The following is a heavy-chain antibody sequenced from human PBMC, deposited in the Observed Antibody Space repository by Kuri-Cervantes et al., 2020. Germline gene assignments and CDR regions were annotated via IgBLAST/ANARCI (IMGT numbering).Heavy chain of an antibody. J-gene: IGHJ4*02. V-gene: IGHV4-34*01. CDR2: INHHGDS. CDR3: ARRHSMGATPADLDY. D-gene: IGHD1-26*01. Sequence: ESLKISCAASGFTFASYTMTWVRQAPGKGLERTGEINHHGDSNYNPSLKSRASISVDPSRNQFSLKLNSVTAADTAVYYCARRHSMGATPADLDYWVQGILVTVSS. CDR1: GFTFASYT.